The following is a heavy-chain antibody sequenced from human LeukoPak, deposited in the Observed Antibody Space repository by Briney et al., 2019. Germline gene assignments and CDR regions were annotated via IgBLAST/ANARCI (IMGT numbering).Heavy chain of an antibody. J-gene: IGHJ4*02. V-gene: IGHV3-30*03. CDR1: GFTFSSYG. D-gene: IGHD2-21*02. CDR2: ISYDGSNK. Sequence: GGSLRLSCAASGFTFSSYGMHWVRQAPGKGLEWVAVISYDGSNKYYADSVKGRFTISRDNSKNTLYLQMNSLRAEDTAVYYCARDFQHIVVVTGMYFDYWGQGTLVTVSS. CDR3: ARDFQHIVVVTGMYFDY.